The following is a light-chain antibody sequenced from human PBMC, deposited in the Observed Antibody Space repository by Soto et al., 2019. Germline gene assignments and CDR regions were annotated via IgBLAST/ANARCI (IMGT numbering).Light chain of an antibody. V-gene: IGKV1D-8*01. Sequence: VIWITQSPPLLSASTGDSVTISCRMSQGITNYLAWYQQKPGRAPKLLIYTASTLHGGVPSRFSGSGSGTGFTLTISRLQSEDFATYYCQQYYSFPYTFGQGTKLDIK. CDR3: QQYYSFPYT. CDR2: TAS. CDR1: QGITNY. J-gene: IGKJ2*01.